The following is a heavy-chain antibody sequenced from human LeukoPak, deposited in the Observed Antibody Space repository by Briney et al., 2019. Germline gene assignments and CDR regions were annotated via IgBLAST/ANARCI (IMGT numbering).Heavy chain of an antibody. V-gene: IGHV3-48*01. D-gene: IGHD3-16*02. CDR3: ARSLSSRFSGPRRPYYFDS. J-gene: IGHJ4*02. Sequence: GGSLRLSCAASGFTFSSYSMNWVRQAPGKGLEWISYISGTSSTIYYADSVKGRFTISRDNAKNSLYLQMNSLRAEDTAVYYCARSLSSRFSGPRRPYYFDSWGQGTLVTVSS. CDR1: GFTFSSYS. CDR2: ISGTSSTI.